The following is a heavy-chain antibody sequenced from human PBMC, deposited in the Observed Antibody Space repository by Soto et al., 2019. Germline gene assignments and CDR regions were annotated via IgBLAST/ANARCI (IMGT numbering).Heavy chain of an antibody. CDR1: GFAFSSYA. J-gene: IGHJ4*02. Sequence: WGALRLSCAAAGFAFSSYAMSWVRPAPGKGLEWVSAISGSGGSTYYADSVKGRFTISRDNSKNTLYLQMNSLRAEDTAVYYWAKDYYKPQLTMIVVRHDYWGQGALLTVCS. D-gene: IGHD3-22*01. CDR2: ISGSGGST. CDR3: AKDYYKPQLTMIVVRHDY. V-gene: IGHV3-23*01.